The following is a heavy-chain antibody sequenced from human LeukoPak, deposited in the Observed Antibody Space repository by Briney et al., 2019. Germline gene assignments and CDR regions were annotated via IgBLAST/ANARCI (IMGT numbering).Heavy chain of an antibody. CDR2: IYYSGST. J-gene: IGHJ4*02. D-gene: IGHD6-13*01. CDR3: ARLWGSSSWFDY. Sequence: SETLSLTCTVSGGSISSYYWNWIRQPPGKGLEWIGYIYYSGSTNYNPSLKSRVTISVDTSKNQFSLKLSSVTAADTAVYYCARLWGSSSWFDYWGQGTLVTVSS. V-gene: IGHV4-59*08. CDR1: GGSISSYY.